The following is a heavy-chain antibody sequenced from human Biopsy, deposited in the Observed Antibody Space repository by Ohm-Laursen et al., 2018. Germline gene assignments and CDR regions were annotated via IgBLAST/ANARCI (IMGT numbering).Heavy chain of an antibody. CDR2: NIPILGTG. Sequence: GASVKASCKAPGRTFINYGVNWVRQAPGQGLEWLGGNIPILGTGNYAQKFQDRVTVAADTSTSTATMELRSLRSDDTAVYYCATKLTGYFHRWGQGALVIVSS. CDR1: GRTFINYG. J-gene: IGHJ1*01. CDR3: ATKLTGYFHR. V-gene: IGHV1-69*06. D-gene: IGHD3-9*01.